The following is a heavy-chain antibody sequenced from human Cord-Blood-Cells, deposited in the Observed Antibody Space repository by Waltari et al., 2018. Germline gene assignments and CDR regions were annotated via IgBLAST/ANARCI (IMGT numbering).Heavy chain of an antibody. CDR1: GGTFSSYA. V-gene: IGHV1-69*06. D-gene: IGHD1-26*01. CDR3: ARDVGSYYAFDI. CDR2: IIPIFGTA. J-gene: IGHJ3*02. Sequence: VQLVQSGAEVKKPGSSVKVPCKASGGTFSSYAISWVRQALGEGLEWMGGIIPIFGTANYAQKFQGRVTITADKSTSTAYMELSSLRSEDTAVYYGARDVGSYYAFDIWGQGTMVTVSS.